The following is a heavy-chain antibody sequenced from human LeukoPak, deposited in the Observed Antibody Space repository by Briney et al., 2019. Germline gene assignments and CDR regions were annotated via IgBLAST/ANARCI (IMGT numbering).Heavy chain of an antibody. V-gene: IGHV1-2*02. CDR2: FNPNSGGM. CDR3: ARAADTNMVQRFDY. D-gene: IGHD5-18*01. CDR1: GYTFTAYY. Sequence: GASVKVSCKASGYTFTAYYMHWVRQAPGQGLEWMGWFNPNSGGMNYPQEFQGRVTMTRDTSISTAYMELGSLRTYDTAACYCARAADTNMVQRFDYWGQGTLVTVSS. J-gene: IGHJ4*02.